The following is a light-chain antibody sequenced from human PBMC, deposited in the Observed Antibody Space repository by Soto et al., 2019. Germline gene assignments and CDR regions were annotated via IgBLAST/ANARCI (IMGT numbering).Light chain of an antibody. CDR3: QQYGSSPT. J-gene: IGKJ3*01. V-gene: IGKV3-20*01. CDR1: QSVSSSY. CDR2: GAS. Sequence: EIVLTQSRGTLSLSPGERATLSCRASQSVSSSYLAWYQQKPGQAPRLLIYGASSRATGIPDRFSGSGSGTDFTLTISRLEPEDFAVYYCQQYGSSPTFGPGTKVDIK.